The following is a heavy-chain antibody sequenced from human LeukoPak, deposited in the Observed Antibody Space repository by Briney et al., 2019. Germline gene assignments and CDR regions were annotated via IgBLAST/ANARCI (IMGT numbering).Heavy chain of an antibody. CDR2: IFYTGNT. V-gene: IGHV4-39*07. CDR1: GGSITSSNFY. J-gene: IGHJ4*02. D-gene: IGHD3-22*01. Sequence: PSETLSLTCTVSGGSITSSNFYWGWIRQPPGKGLEWIGSIFYTGNTYYQPSLRGRLSISLDTSKNLFSLRLNSVTAADTAVYYCARNYYDSSGYYIDQFYFDSWGRGTLVTVSS. CDR3: ARNYYDSSGYYIDQFYFDS.